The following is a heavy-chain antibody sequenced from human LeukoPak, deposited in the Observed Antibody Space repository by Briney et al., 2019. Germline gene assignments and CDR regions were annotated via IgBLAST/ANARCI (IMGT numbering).Heavy chain of an antibody. CDR3: ARGPSKYCSSTSCFLDY. Sequence: ASVKVSCKASGYTFTSYYMHWVRQAPGQGLEWMGIINPSGGSTSYAQRFQGRVTMTRDTSTSTVYMELSSLRSEDMAVYYCARGPSKYCSSTSCFLDYWGQGTLVTVSS. CDR1: GYTFTSYY. D-gene: IGHD2-2*01. J-gene: IGHJ4*02. V-gene: IGHV1-46*01. CDR2: INPSGGST.